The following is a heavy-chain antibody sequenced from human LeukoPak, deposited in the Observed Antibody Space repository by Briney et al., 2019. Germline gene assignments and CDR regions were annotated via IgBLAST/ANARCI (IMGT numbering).Heavy chain of an antibody. J-gene: IGHJ3*02. CDR3: ARGLNSGFGELGAFDI. V-gene: IGHV1-8*01. Sequence: ASVKVSCKASGYTFTSYEVNWVRQATGQGLEWMGWMNPNSGNTGYGQNFQGRITMTRDTSTSTAYMELSSLRSEDTAVYYCARGLNSGFGELGAFDIWGQGTMVTVSS. D-gene: IGHD3-10*01. CDR2: MNPNSGNT. CDR1: GYTFTSYE.